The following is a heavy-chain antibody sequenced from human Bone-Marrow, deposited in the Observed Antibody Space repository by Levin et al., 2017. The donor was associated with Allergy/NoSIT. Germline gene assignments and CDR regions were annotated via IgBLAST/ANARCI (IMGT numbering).Heavy chain of an antibody. Sequence: ASVKVSCKASGYTFTDKDIHWVRQAPGQGLEWMGWVNPHSGGSSYAQKLQGRATMTRDTSIRTVHMELSGLTSDDTSVYYCAREASSSGWFDNLDYWGQGTLVTVSS. CDR3: AREASSSGWFDNLDY. CDR2: VNPHSGGS. V-gene: IGHV1-2*02. CDR1: GYTFTDKD. J-gene: IGHJ4*02. D-gene: IGHD6-19*01.